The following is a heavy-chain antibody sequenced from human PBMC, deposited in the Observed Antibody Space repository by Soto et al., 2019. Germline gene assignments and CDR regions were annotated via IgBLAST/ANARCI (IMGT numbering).Heavy chain of an antibody. CDR1: GGSVSSGSYY. V-gene: IGHV4-61*01. CDR2: IYYSGST. Sequence: QVQLQESGPGLVKPSETLSLTCTVSGGSVSSGSYYWSWIRQSPGKGLEWIGYIYYSGSTNYNPSLKSRVTISVDTSKNQFSLKLSSVTAADTAVYYCARGGRYYYYGMDVWGQGTTVTVSS. CDR3: ARGGRYYYYGMDV. J-gene: IGHJ6*02. D-gene: IGHD3-16*01.